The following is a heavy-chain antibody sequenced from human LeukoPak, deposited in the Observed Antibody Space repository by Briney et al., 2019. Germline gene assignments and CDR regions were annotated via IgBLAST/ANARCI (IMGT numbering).Heavy chain of an antibody. CDR3: ARDRPDLFLEWLFLMDV. Sequence: KPSETLSLTCTVSGGSISSYYWSWIRQPAGKGLEWIGRIYTSGSTNYNPPLKSRVTMSVDTSKNQFSLKLSSVTAADTAVYYCARDRPDLFLEWLFLMDVWGKGTTVTVSS. D-gene: IGHD3-3*01. V-gene: IGHV4-4*07. CDR2: IYTSGST. J-gene: IGHJ6*04. CDR1: GGSISSYY.